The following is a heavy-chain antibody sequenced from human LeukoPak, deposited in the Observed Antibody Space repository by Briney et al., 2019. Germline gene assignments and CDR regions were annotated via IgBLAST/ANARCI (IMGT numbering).Heavy chain of an antibody. V-gene: IGHV3-11*01. D-gene: IGHD1-26*01. J-gene: IGHJ4*02. Sequence: GSLRPSCAAPGITFSDYYMSWIRPAPGEGLEGVSYNSSSGSTIYYADSVKGRFTISRDNAKNSLYLQMNSLRAEDTAVYYCARALDRGSYAIDYWGQGTLVTVSS. CDR2: NSSSGSTI. CDR1: GITFSDYY. CDR3: ARALDRGSYAIDY.